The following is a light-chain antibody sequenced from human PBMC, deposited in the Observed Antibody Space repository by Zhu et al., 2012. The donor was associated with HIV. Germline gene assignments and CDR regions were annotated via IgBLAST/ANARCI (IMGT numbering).Light chain of an antibody. V-gene: IGKV3-11*01. Sequence: IVLTQSPATLSLSPGERATVSCRASGSVRSFLAWYQQKPGQAPRLLIYDTSKRATGIPARFSGSGSGTDFTLTISSLEPEDFAVYYCQHYGSSLWTFGQGTKVEIK. J-gene: IGKJ1*01. CDR2: DTS. CDR3: QHYGSSLWT. CDR1: GSVRSF.